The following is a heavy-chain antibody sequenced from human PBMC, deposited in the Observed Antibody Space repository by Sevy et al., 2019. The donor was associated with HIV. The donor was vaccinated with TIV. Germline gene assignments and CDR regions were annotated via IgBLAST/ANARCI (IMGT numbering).Heavy chain of an antibody. V-gene: IGHV4-4*07. Sequence: SETLSLTCSVSGVSISEYHWNWIRQSAGNRLEWIGRISSSGNSDYISSFKSRVTISLDTSKNQFSLKLRSATVADTAFHFCARGRAMIDFWGQGIMVTVSS. CDR3: ARGRAMIDF. J-gene: IGHJ4*02. CDR1: GVSISEYH. CDR2: ISSSGNS.